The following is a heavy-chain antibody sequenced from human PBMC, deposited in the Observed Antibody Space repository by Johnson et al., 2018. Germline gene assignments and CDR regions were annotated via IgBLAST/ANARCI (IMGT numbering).Heavy chain of an antibody. CDR3: ARVYCTNGICYQNDYYYYGMDV. CDR1: GFIFGTYG. CDR2: IWFDGSNK. D-gene: IGHD2-8*01. J-gene: IGHJ6*02. V-gene: IGHV3-33*01. Sequence: QVQLVQSGGGVVQPGRSLRLSCAASGFIFGTYGMHWVRQAPGKGLEWVAVIWFDGSNKYYGDSVKGRFTISRANSKNPLYLQMNSLRVDDTAVYYCARVYCTNGICYQNDYYYYGMDVWGQGTTVTVSS.